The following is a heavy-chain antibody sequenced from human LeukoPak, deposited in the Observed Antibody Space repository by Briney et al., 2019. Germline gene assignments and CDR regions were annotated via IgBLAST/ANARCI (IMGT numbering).Heavy chain of an antibody. CDR3: AREITSSGSFDS. CDR2: ISSSSSYI. V-gene: IGHV3-21*01. D-gene: IGHD3-22*01. J-gene: IGHJ4*02. CDR1: GFTFSSYS. Sequence: GGSLRLSCAASGFTFSSYSVNWVRQAPGKGLEWVSYISSSSSYIYYADSVKGRFTISRDNAKSSLYLQMNSLRAEDTAVYYCAREITSSGSFDSWGQGTQVTVSS.